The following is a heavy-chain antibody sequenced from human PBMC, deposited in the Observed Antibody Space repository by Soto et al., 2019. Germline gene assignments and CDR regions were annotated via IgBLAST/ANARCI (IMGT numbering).Heavy chain of an antibody. D-gene: IGHD3-10*01. CDR3: AQLWFGELWHGMDV. J-gene: IGHJ6*02. V-gene: IGHV1-69*02. Sequence: QLVPSRAEVKKPGSSVKVSCKASGGDFNSYTISWVRQAPGQGPEWMGTIIPILDVAKNAQKFQGRVTITAYKSTSTVYMELRSLSSDDTAIYYCAQLWFGELWHGMDVWGQGTTVTVSS. CDR2: IIPILDVA. CDR1: GGDFNSYT.